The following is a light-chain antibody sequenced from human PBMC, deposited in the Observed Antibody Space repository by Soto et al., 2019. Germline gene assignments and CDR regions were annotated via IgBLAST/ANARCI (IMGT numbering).Light chain of an antibody. V-gene: IGLV3-9*01. Sequence: SYELTQPLSVSVALGQTARITCGGNNIGSKNVHWYQQKPGQAPVLVIYRDSNRPAGIPERVSCSNSGNTAPLTISRAQAGDEADYYCQVWDSSTVVFGGGTKLTVL. CDR1: NIGSKN. CDR2: RDS. J-gene: IGLJ2*01. CDR3: QVWDSSTVV.